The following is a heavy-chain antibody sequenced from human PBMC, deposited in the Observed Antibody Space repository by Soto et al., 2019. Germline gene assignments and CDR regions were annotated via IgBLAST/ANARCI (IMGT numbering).Heavy chain of an antibody. Sequence: EVQLLESGGGLGQPGGSLRLSCAASGFSFSSYAMTWVRQAPGRGLQWVSAISGSGSPTYYADSVKGRFTISRDNSKNTLYLQMNSLGADDTAVYYCARDMSGGTYNYYYGMGVWGQGTTVTVSS. V-gene: IGHV3-23*01. CDR3: ARDMSGGTYNYYYGMGV. D-gene: IGHD1-26*01. J-gene: IGHJ6*02. CDR1: GFSFSSYA. CDR2: ISGSGSPT.